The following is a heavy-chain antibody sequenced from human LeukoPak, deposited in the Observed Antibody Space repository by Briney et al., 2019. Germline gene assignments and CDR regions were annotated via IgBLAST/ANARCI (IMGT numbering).Heavy chain of an antibody. CDR2: IYYSGST. Sequence: SETLSLTCTVSGGSISRYYWSWIRQPPGKGLEWIGYIYYSGSTNYNPSLKSRVTISVDTSKNQFSLKLSSVTAADTAVYYCARAIMSSLGVDPWGQGTLVTVSS. V-gene: IGHV4-59*01. CDR3: ARAIMSSLGVDP. J-gene: IGHJ5*02. CDR1: GGSISRYY. D-gene: IGHD3-16*01.